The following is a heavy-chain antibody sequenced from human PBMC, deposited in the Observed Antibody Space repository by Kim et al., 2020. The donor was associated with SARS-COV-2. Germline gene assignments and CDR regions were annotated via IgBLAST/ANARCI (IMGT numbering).Heavy chain of an antibody. D-gene: IGHD1-26*01. CDR1: GGSITNNY. V-gene: IGHV4-59*13. J-gene: IGHJ4*02. CDR2: IYYSGST. CDR3: ARTPGLAWQSGGYFDY. Sequence: SETLSLTCTVSGGSITNNYWSWIRQPPGKGLEWIGYIYYSGSTNYNPSLRSRATISLDTSRSQFSLKLDSVTAADTALYYCARTPGLAWQSGGYFDYWGQGTLVTVSS.